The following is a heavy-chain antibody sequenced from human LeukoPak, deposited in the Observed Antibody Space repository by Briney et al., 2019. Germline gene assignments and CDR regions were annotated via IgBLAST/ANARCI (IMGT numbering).Heavy chain of an antibody. CDR1: GGTFSSYA. V-gene: IGHV1-69*04. Sequence: SVKVSCKASGGTFSSYAISWVRQAPGQGLEWMGRIIPILGIANYAQKFQGRVAITADKSTSTAYMELSSLRSEDTAVYYCASSPSYYDILTGYFASGPENWFDPWGQGTLVTVSS. D-gene: IGHD3-9*01. CDR3: ASSPSYYDILTGYFASGPENWFDP. J-gene: IGHJ5*02. CDR2: IIPILGIA.